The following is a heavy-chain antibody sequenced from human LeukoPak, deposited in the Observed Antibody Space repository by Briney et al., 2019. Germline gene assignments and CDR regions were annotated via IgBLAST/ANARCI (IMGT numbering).Heavy chain of an antibody. D-gene: IGHD6-19*01. CDR3: ARLLSSGWYVYYYGMDV. V-gene: IGHV3-30*03. CDR2: ISYDGSNK. CDR1: GFTFSSYG. J-gene: IGHJ6*02. Sequence: PSGGSLRLSCAASGFTFSSYGMHWVRQAPGKGLEWVAVISYDGSNKYYADSVKGRFTISRDNSKNTLYLQMNSLRAEDTAVYYCARLLSSGWYVYYYGMDVWGQGTTVTVSS.